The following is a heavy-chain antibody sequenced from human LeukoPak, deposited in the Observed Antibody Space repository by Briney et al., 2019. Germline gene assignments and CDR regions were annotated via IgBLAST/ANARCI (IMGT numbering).Heavy chain of an antibody. CDR1: VYTFTGYY. CDR3: ARSRPGLHDAFDI. CDR2: INPNSGGT. V-gene: IGHV1-2*02. J-gene: IGHJ3*02. D-gene: IGHD1-14*01. Sequence: ASVKVSCRASVYTFTGYYMHWVRQAPGQGLEWMGWINPNSGGTNYAQKFQGRVTMTRDTSISTAYMELSRLRSDDTAVYYCARSRPGLHDAFDIWGQGTMVTVSS.